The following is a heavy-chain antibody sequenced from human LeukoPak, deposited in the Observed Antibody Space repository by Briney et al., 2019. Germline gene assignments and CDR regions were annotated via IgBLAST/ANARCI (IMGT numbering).Heavy chain of an antibody. V-gene: IGHV3-23*01. J-gene: IGHJ6*02. CDR3: ARNQQLGGHSYYYYGMDV. CDR2: ISGGGVTT. D-gene: IGHD3-10*01. CDR1: GFTSIAYA. Sequence: DPGGSLRLSCVGSGFTSIAYALTWARQAPGKGLEWVSGISGGGVTTYYADSVKGRVTISRDNSKNTLYLQMNSMRADDPAISYCARNQQLGGHSYYYYGMDVWGQGTTVTVSS.